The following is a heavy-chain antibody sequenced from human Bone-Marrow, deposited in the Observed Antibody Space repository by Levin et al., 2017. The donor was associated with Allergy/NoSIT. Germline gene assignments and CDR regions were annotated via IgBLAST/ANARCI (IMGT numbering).Heavy chain of an antibody. J-gene: IGHJ6*02. Sequence: GESLKISCSASGFTFSRYAMTWVRQAPGKGLEWVSGISSSGSDTYYADSVKGRFTFSRDNSKNTLSLQMNSLRSQDTAVYYCARGPDCGGDSCSLLYYYYGMDVWGQGTTVTVSS. CDR1: GFTFSRYA. D-gene: IGHD2-21*01. V-gene: IGHV3-23*01. CDR2: ISSSGSDT. CDR3: ARGPDCGGDSCSLLYYYYGMDV.